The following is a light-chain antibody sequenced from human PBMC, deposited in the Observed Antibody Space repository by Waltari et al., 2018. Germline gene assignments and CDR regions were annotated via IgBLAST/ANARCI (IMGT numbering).Light chain of an antibody. CDR2: EVN. V-gene: IGLV2-23*02. CDR1: SSDVGNYNL. CDR3: SSYAGSNTYMI. J-gene: IGLJ2*01. Sequence: QSALTQPASVSGSPGQSNTISCTGTSSDVGNYNLVYWYQKHPGKAPKLMIYEVNKRPSGASNRFAGSKSGNTASLTISGLQAEDEADYYCSSYAGSNTYMIFGGGTKLTVL.